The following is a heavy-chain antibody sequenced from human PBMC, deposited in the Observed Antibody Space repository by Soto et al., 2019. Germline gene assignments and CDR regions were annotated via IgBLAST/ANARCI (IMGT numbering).Heavy chain of an antibody. J-gene: IGHJ6*02. V-gene: IGHV3-30-3*01. D-gene: IGHD3-9*01. Sequence: QVQLVESGGGVVQPGRSLRLSCAASGFTFSSYAMHWVRQAPGKGLEWVAVISYDGSNKYYADSVKGRFTISRDNSKNTLYPQMNSLRAEDTAVYYCARDSCPVMDYDIFTGYYPPCYYYGIDVRGQGTTVTVSS. CDR1: GFTFSSYA. CDR2: ISYDGSNK. CDR3: ARDSCPVMDYDIFTGYYPPCYYYGIDV.